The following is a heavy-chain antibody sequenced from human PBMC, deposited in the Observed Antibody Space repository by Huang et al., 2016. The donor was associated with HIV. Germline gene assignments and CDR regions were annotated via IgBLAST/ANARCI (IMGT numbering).Heavy chain of an antibody. CDR2: IFDSGDT. CDR3: SRHAGVNDFTDY. D-gene: IGHD3-10*01. J-gene: IGHJ4*02. V-gene: IGHV4-39*01. CDR1: GASISSTNHF. Sequence: QLQLQESGPGLVKPSETLSLTCNVSGASISSTNHFWGWVRQPPGKGLGWLGSIFDSGDTVYNPSLKSRLTMSVDTSTNQFSLKLTSVTAADTAIYYCSRHAGVNDFTDYWGQGAQVAVSS.